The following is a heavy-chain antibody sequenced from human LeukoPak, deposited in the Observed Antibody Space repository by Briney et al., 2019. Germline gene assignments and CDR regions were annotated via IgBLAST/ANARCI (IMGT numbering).Heavy chain of an antibody. Sequence: PGGSLRLSCAASGFNFSIYSMNWVRQAPGKGLEWVSYITRSSTTIYYADSVKGRFTISRDNAKNSLYLQMNSLRVEDTAIYYCAKGLREQWLVPSFDYWGQGTLVTVSS. CDR2: ITRSSTTI. D-gene: IGHD6-19*01. J-gene: IGHJ4*02. CDR3: AKGLREQWLVPSFDY. CDR1: GFNFSIYS. V-gene: IGHV3-48*01.